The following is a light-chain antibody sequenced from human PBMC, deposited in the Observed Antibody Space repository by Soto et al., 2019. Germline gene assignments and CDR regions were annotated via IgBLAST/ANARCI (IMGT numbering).Light chain of an antibody. CDR2: GAS. Sequence: ELVMTQSPATLSLSPGERATLSCRASESVSTNLAWYQQKAGQAPRLLIYGASSRATGIPDRFSGSGSGTDFTLTISRLEPEDFAVYYCQQYGSSPRTFGQGTKVDIK. J-gene: IGKJ1*01. CDR3: QQYGSSPRT. V-gene: IGKV3-20*01. CDR1: ESVSTN.